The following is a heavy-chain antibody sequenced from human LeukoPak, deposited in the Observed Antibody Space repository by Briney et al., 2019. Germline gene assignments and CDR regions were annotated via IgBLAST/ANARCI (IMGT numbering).Heavy chain of an antibody. D-gene: IGHD3-10*01. V-gene: IGHV1-24*01. Sequence: GASVKVSCKVSGYTLTELSMHWVRQAPGKGLEWMGGFDPEDGETIYAQKFQGRVTMTEDTSTDTAYMELSSLRSEDTAVYYCASATMVRGVLFGYFDYWRQGTLVTDSS. CDR3: ASATMVRGVLFGYFDY. CDR1: GYTLTELS. J-gene: IGHJ4*02. CDR2: FDPEDGET.